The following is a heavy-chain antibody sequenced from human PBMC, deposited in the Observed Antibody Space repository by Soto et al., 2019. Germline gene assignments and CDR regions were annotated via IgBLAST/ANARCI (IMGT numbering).Heavy chain of an antibody. Sequence: EVQLLESGGGLVQPGGSLRLSCAASGFTFSSYAMSWVRQAPGKGLEWVSAISGSGGSTYYADSVKGRFTISRDNSKNTLYLQMNSLRAEDTAVYYCAKDIITMVRGVIPTNYYYYGMDVWGQGTTVTVSS. CDR3: AKDIITMVRGVIPTNYYYYGMDV. CDR1: GFTFSSYA. D-gene: IGHD3-10*01. CDR2: ISGSGGST. J-gene: IGHJ6*02. V-gene: IGHV3-23*01.